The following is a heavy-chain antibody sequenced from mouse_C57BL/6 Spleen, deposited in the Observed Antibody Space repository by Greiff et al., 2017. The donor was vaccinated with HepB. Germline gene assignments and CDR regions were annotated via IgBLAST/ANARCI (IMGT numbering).Heavy chain of an antibody. CDR2: IYPGDGDT. CDR3: ARGGLRQYFDV. D-gene: IGHD2-2*01. Sequence: QVQLQQPGPELVKPGASVKISCKASGYAFSSSWMNWVKQRPGKGLEWIGRIYPGDGDTNYNGKFKGKATLTADKSSSTAYMQLSSLTSEDSAVYFCARGGLRQYFDVWGTGTTVTVSS. V-gene: IGHV1-82*01. CDR1: GYAFSSSW. J-gene: IGHJ1*03.